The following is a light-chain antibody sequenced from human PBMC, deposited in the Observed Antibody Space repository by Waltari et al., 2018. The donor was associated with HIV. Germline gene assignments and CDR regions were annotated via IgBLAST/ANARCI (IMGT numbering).Light chain of an antibody. CDR2: DDN. CDR3: GTWDTSLSAGVV. J-gene: IGLJ2*01. V-gene: IGLV1-51*01. CDR1: RSNIGHNY. Sequence: QSVLTQPPSVSAAQGQKVTISCSGSRSNIGHNYVSWYPQLPGTAPKLLIYDDNKRPSGIRDRFSGSKSGTSATLDITGLQSGDEADYYCGTWDTSLSAGVVFGGGTKLTVL.